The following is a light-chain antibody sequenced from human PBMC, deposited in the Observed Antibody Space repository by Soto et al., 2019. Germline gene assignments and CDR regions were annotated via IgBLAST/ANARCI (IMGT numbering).Light chain of an antibody. CDR3: TSYVGSDIWV. CDR1: SSDVGAYKY. J-gene: IGLJ3*02. CDR2: EVS. Sequence: QSALTQPPSASGSPGQSVTISCTGTSSDVGAYKYVSWYQQYPGKAPKLMIYEVSKRPSGVPDRFSGSKSGNTASLTVSGLXXXXXADYYCTSYVGSDIWVFGGGTKL. V-gene: IGLV2-8*01.